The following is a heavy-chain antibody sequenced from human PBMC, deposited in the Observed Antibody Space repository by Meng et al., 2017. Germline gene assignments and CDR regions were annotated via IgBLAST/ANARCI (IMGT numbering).Heavy chain of an antibody. CDR3: ARGGDIVVVLGWTDY. J-gene: IGHJ4*02. Sequence: GESLKISCAASGFTFSSYAMHWVRQAPGKGLEWVAVISYDGSNKYYADSVKGRLTISRDNSKNTLYLQMNSLRAEDTAVYYCARGGDIVVVLGWTDYWGQGTLVTVSS. D-gene: IGHD2-2*01. V-gene: IGHV3-30*04. CDR2: ISYDGSNK. CDR1: GFTFSSYA.